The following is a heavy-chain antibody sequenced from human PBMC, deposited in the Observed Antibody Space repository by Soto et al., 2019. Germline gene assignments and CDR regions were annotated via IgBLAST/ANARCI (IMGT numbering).Heavy chain of an antibody. V-gene: IGHV1-18*01. Sequence: SVDVSCKASGYTLNSQGISWGRQAPGQGVERMGWISAYKGNTNYAQKLQGRVTMTTDTSTSTAYMELRSLRSDDTAVYYCARVSGSYDIVIYAGLNWFYPWGRGTLVTVSS. CDR2: ISAYKGNT. CDR3: ARVSGSYDIVIYAGLNWFYP. J-gene: IGHJ5*02. CDR1: GYTLNSQG. D-gene: IGHD3-9*01.